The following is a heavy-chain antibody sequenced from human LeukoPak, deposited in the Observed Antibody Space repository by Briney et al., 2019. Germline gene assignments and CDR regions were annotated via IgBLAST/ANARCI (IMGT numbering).Heavy chain of an antibody. CDR1: GYTLTELS. J-gene: IGHJ3*02. CDR2: FDPEDGET. D-gene: IGHD3-10*01. Sequence: ASVKVSCKVSGYTLTELSMHWVRQAPGKGLEWMGGFDPEDGETIYAQKFQGRVTMTEDTSTDTAYMELSSLRSEDPAVYYCATGYADGSGSYYVRHDAFDIWGQGTMVTVSS. V-gene: IGHV1-24*01. CDR3: ATGYADGSGSYYVRHDAFDI.